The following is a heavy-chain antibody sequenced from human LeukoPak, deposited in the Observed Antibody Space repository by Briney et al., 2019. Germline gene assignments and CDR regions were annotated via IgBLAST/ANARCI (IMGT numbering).Heavy chain of an antibody. V-gene: IGHV3-21*04. CDR1: GFTFSTYS. Sequence: GGSLRLSCAASGFTFSTYSMNWVRQAPGKGLEWVSSISRNSRYIYYADSMRGRFTISRDNAKNSLYLQMNSLRAEDTAVYYCARVRIAGDYFDYWGQGTLVTVSS. D-gene: IGHD1-14*01. CDR3: ARVRIAGDYFDY. CDR2: ISRNSRYI. J-gene: IGHJ4*02.